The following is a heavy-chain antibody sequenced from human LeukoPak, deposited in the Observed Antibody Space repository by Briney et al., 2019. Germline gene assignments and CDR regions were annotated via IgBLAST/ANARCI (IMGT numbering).Heavy chain of an antibody. V-gene: IGHV1-3*02. J-gene: IGHJ5*02. CDR2: TNTGNGNT. D-gene: IGHD3-10*01. Sequence: ASVKVSCKASGYTFTSYTMHWGRQAPGQRLEWMGWTNTGNGNTKYSQEFQGRVTITRDTSASTAYMELSSLRSEDMAVYYCARGAKFRSYGSGTYYTSLPFDPWGQGTLVTVSS. CDR1: GYTFTSYT. CDR3: ARGAKFRSYGSGTYYTSLPFDP.